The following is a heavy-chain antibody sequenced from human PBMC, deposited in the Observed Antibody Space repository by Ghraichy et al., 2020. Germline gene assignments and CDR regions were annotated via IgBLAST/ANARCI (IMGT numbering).Heavy chain of an antibody. Sequence: GESLNITCAASGFTFNNYSMIWVRQAPGKGLEWVSYISSSGSTIYYADSVKGRFTISRDNAKNSLYLQLNTMRDEDTAVYYCARVAERATANWGQGTLVTVSS. V-gene: IGHV3-48*02. D-gene: IGHD5-24*01. CDR3: ARVAERATAN. J-gene: IGHJ4*02. CDR1: GFTFNNYS. CDR2: ISSSGSTI.